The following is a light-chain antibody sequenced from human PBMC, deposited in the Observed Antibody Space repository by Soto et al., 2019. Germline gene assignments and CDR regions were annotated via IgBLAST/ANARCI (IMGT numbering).Light chain of an antibody. V-gene: IGLV1-40*01. CDR3: QSYDSSLIGVV. Sequence: QSVLTQPPSVSGAPGQRVTISCTGSSSNIGAGYDVHWYQQLPGTAPKLLIYGNSNRPSGVPDRFSGSKSGTSASLAITGLQAEEEADYYCQSYDSSLIGVVFGGGTKVTFL. J-gene: IGLJ2*01. CDR1: SSNIGAGYD. CDR2: GNS.